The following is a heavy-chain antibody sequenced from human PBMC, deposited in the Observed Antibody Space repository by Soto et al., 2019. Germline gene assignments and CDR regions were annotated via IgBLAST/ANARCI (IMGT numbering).Heavy chain of an antibody. J-gene: IGHJ4*02. CDR2: ISAYNGNA. CDR3: ARDRDWAKYYYDSSGYYYFDY. V-gene: IGHV1-18*01. CDR1: GYTFTSYG. Sequence: VASVKVSCKASGYTFTSYGISWVRQAPGQGLEWMGWISAYNGNANYAQKLQGRVTMTTDTSTSTAYMELRSLRSDDTAVYYCARDRDWAKYYYDSSGYYYFDYWGQGTLVTVSS. D-gene: IGHD3-22*01.